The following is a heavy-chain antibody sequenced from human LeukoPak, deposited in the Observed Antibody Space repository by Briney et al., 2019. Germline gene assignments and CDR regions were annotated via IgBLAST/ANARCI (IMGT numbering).Heavy chain of an antibody. CDR2: INRGGST. J-gene: IGHJ5*02. Sequence: SKTLSLTCAVYGDSFSDFYWSWIRRPPGKGLEWIGEINRGGSTNYNPSLKSRVTISLDTSVNQFFLRLSPVTAADAGVYYCARERASNNYNNWFDPWGQGTLVTVSS. CDR1: GDSFSDFY. V-gene: IGHV4-34*01. CDR3: ARERASNNYNNWFDP. D-gene: IGHD4-11*01.